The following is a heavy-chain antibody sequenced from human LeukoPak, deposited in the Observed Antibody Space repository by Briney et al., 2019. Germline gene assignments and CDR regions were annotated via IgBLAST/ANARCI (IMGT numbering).Heavy chain of an antibody. CDR2: INPNSGGT. CDR1: GYTFTGYY. V-gene: IGHV1-2*02. CDR3: ARFPIGYCSGGSCSQPD. J-gene: IGHJ4*02. D-gene: IGHD2-15*01. Sequence: ASVKVSCKASGYTFTGYYMHWVRPAPGQGLEWMGWINPNSGGTNYAQKFQGRVTMTRDTSISTAYMELSRLRSDDTAVYYCARFPIGYCSGGSCSQPDWGQGTLVTVSS.